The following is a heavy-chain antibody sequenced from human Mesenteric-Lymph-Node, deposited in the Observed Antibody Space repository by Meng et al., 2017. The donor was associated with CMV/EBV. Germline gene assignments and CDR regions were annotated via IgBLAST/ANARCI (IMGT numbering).Heavy chain of an antibody. Sequence: GESLKISCAASGFTFSSYWMSWVRQAPGKGLEWVANIKQDGSEKYYVDSVKGRFTISRDNAKNSLYLQMNSLRAEDTAFYYCARGRGGGSYWLAFDIWGQGTMVTVSS. CDR2: IKQDGSEK. V-gene: IGHV3-7*03. D-gene: IGHD1-26*01. J-gene: IGHJ3*02. CDR3: ARGRGGGSYWLAFDI. CDR1: GFTFSSYW.